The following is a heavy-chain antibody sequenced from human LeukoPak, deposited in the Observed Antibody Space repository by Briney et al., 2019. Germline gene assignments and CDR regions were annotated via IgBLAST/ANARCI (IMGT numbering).Heavy chain of an antibody. CDR1: GGTFGSYA. Sequence: ASVKVSCKASGGTFGSYAISWVRQAPGQGLEWMGGIITIFGTANYAQKFQGRVTITADESTSTAYMELSSLRSEDTAVYYCARDRYYGSGSYYPFDYWGQGTLVTVSS. CDR2: IITIFGTA. CDR3: ARDRYYGSGSYYPFDY. V-gene: IGHV1-69*13. J-gene: IGHJ4*02. D-gene: IGHD3-10*01.